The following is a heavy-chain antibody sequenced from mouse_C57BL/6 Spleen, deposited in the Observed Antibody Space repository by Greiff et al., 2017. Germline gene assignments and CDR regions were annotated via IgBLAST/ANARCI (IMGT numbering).Heavy chain of an antibody. CDR1: GYTFTSYW. D-gene: IGHD1-1*01. J-gene: IGHJ2*01. CDR2: IHPNSGST. CDR3: ARATLYYGSSYDY. V-gene: IGHV1-64*01. Sequence: VKLQQPGAELVKPGASVKLSCKASGYTFTSYWMHWVKQRPGQGLEWIGMIHPNSGSTNYNEKFKSKATLTVDKSSSTAYMQLSSLTSEDSAVYYCARATLYYGSSYDYWGQGTTLTVSS.